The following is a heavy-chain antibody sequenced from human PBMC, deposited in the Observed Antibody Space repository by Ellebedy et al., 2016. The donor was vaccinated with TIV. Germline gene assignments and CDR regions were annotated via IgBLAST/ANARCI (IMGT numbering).Heavy chain of an antibody. CDR2: ISYDGSNK. CDR3: ARGAMVRGVISY. D-gene: IGHD3-10*01. V-gene: IGHV3-30-3*01. CDR1: GFTFSSYA. Sequence: GESLKISXAASGFTFSSYAMHWVRQAPGKGLEWVAVISYDGSNKYYADSVKGRFTISRDNSKNTLYLQMNSLRAEDTAVYYCARGAMVRGVISYWGQGTLVTVSS. J-gene: IGHJ4*02.